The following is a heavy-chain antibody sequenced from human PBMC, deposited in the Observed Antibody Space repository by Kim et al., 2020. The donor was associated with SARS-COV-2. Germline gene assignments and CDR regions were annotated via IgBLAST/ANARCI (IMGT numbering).Heavy chain of an antibody. CDR3: ARDGCSSTSCYLVDYMDV. D-gene: IGHD2-2*01. J-gene: IGHJ6*03. CDR2: IKQDGSEK. Sequence: GGSLRLSCAASGFTFSSYWMSWVRQAPGKGLEWVANIKQDGSEKYYVDSVKGRFTISRDNAKNSLYLQKNSLRAEDTAVYYCARDGCSSTSCYLVDYMDVWGKGTTVTVSS. CDR1: GFTFSSYW. V-gene: IGHV3-7*01.